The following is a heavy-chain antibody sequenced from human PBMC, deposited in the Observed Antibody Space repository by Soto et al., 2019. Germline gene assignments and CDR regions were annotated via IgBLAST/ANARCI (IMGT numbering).Heavy chain of an antibody. Sequence: GGSLRLSCSASGFTFSSYAMNWVRQAPGKGLEYVSAISSNGGSTYYADSVKGRFTISRDNSKNTLYLQMSSLRAEDTAVYYCVKNQRITAASYYGDYWGQGTLVTVSS. CDR2: ISSNGGST. D-gene: IGHD2-2*01. CDR3: VKNQRITAASYYGDY. CDR1: GFTFSSYA. J-gene: IGHJ4*02. V-gene: IGHV3-64D*08.